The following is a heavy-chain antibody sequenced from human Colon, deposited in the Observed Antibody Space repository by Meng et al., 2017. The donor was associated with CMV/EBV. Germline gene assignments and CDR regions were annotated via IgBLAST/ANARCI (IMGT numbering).Heavy chain of an antibody. J-gene: IGHJ5*02. Sequence: GESLKISCAASGFNFDTFEMNWVRQAPGKGLEWVSTISAGGTNTKYAGSVKGRFTISRDSSKNTAYLEMNSLRAEDTAIYYCAKGRSRQDPEYSSGWYLPWFDPWGQGTLVTVSS. CDR3: AKGRSRQDPEYSSGWYLPWFDP. CDR1: GFNFDTFE. V-gene: IGHV3-23*01. D-gene: IGHD6-19*01. CDR2: ISAGGTNT.